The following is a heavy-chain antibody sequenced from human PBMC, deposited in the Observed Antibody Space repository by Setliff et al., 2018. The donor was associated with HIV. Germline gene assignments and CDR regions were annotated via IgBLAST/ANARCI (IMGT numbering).Heavy chain of an antibody. V-gene: IGHV4-30-2*01. CDR1: GGSMRSSGYS. D-gene: IGHD3-22*01. Sequence: PSETLSLTCAVSGGSMRSSGYSWTWIRQAPGKGLEWVGYIYYNGNAYYNPSLKSRVTISVDRSKNQFSLKLTSVTAADTAVYYCASRVYYYDESATLREEGFVPWGQGTLVTVSS. J-gene: IGHJ5*02. CDR3: ASRVYYYDESATLREEGFVP. CDR2: IYYNGNA.